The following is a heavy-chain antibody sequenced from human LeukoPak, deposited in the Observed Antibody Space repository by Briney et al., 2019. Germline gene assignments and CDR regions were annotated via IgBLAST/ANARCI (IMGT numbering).Heavy chain of an antibody. D-gene: IGHD3-10*01. CDR2: IIPIFGIA. CDR3: ANRGLGGMVRDLYYYYGMDV. J-gene: IGHJ6*02. Sequence: SVKVSCKASGGTFSSYAISWVRQAPGQGLEWMGRIIPIFGIANYAQKFQGRVTVTADKSTSTAYMELSSLRSEDTAVYYCANRGLGGMVRDLYYYYGMDVWGQGTTVTVTS. CDR1: GGTFSSYA. V-gene: IGHV1-69*04.